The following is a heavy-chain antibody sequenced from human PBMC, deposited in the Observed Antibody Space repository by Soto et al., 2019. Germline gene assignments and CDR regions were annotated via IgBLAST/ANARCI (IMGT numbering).Heavy chain of an antibody. V-gene: IGHV3-21*01. D-gene: IGHD3-9*01. CDR3: ARDLLRYFDWLPTHYYYYGMDV. CDR2: ISSSSSYI. CDR1: GFTFSSYS. J-gene: IGHJ6*02. Sequence: GGSLRLSCAASGFTFSSYSMNWVRQAPGKGLEWVSSISSSSSYIYYADSVKGRFTISRDNAKNSLYLQMNSLRAEDTAVYYCARDLLRYFDWLPTHYYYYGMDVWGQGTTVTVSS.